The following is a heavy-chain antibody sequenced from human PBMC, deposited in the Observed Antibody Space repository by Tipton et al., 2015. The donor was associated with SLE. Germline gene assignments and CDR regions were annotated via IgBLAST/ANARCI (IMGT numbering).Heavy chain of an antibody. CDR3: ARGLDSNWDYGDYFDY. Sequence: TLSLTCTVSGGSISSGSYYWSWIRQPAGKGLEWIGYIYTSGSTNYNPSLKSRVTISVDTSKNQFSLKLSSVTAADTAVYYCARGLDSNWDYGDYFDYWGQGTLVTVSS. CDR1: GGSISSGSYY. D-gene: IGHD4-17*01. J-gene: IGHJ4*02. CDR2: IYTSGST. V-gene: IGHV4-61*09.